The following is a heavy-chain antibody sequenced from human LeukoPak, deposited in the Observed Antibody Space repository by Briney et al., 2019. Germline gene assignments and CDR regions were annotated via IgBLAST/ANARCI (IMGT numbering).Heavy chain of an antibody. Sequence: PGGSLRLSCAASGFTFRSYEMNWVRQAPGKGLEWISYISSSGDTKYYADSVKGRFTISRDNAKNSLYLQMNSLRGEDAAVYYCARIRGYYCDYWGQGTPVTVSP. CDR1: GFTFRSYE. J-gene: IGHJ4*02. V-gene: IGHV3-48*03. CDR2: ISSSGDTK. CDR3: ARIRGYYCDY.